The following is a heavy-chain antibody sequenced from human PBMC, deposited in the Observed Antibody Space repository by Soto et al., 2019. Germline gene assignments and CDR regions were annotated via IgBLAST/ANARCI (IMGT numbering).Heavy chain of an antibody. CDR1: GFTFSSYA. Sequence: GGSLRLSCAASGFTFSSYAMSWVRQAPGKGLEWVSAISGSGGSTYYADSVKGRFTISRDNSKNTLYLQMNSLRAEDTAVYYCAKFGRATTYYYYYGMDVWGQGTTVTVSS. CDR2: ISGSGGST. D-gene: IGHD1-1*01. CDR3: AKFGRATTYYYYYGMDV. J-gene: IGHJ6*02. V-gene: IGHV3-23*01.